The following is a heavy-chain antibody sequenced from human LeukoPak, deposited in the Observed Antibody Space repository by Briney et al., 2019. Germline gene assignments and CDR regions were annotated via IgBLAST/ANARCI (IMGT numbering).Heavy chain of an antibody. D-gene: IGHD2-8*01. Sequence: GVSLSFSCAASGFIFSGYGLSWVGQAPGKGLEWVANIKQDGSEKYYVDSVKGRFIISRDNAKNSLYLQMNNLRAEDTAVYYCARARGVFDIWGQGTMVTVSS. CDR2: IKQDGSEK. CDR1: GFIFSGYG. J-gene: IGHJ3*02. CDR3: ARARGVFDI. V-gene: IGHV3-7*01.